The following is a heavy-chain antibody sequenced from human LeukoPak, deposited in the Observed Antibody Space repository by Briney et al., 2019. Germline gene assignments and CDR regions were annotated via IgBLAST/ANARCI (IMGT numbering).Heavy chain of an antibody. Sequence: GGSLRLSCAASGFTFSSYSMNWVRQAPGKGLEWVSSISSSSSYIYYADSVKGRFTISRDNAKNSLYLQMNSLRAEDTAVYYCARDSIVQQDYDILTGYSEWDWFDPWGQGTLVTVSS. CDR3: ARDSIVQQDYDILTGYSEWDWFDP. CDR1: GFTFSSYS. D-gene: IGHD3-9*01. V-gene: IGHV3-21*01. CDR2: ISSSSSYI. J-gene: IGHJ5*02.